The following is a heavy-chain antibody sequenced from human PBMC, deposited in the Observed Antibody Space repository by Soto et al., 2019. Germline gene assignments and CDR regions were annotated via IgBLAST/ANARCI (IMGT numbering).Heavy chain of an antibody. V-gene: IGHV4-31*03. J-gene: IGHJ5*02. D-gene: IGHD2-15*01. CDR2: IYYSGST. CDR1: GGSISGGGYY. Sequence: PSETLCLTCTVSGGSISGGGYYWSWIRQHPGKGLEWIGYIYYSGSTYYNPSLKSRVTISVDTSKNQFSLKLSSVTAADTAVYYCARDIRYCSGGSCYGSWFDPWGQGTLVTVSS. CDR3: ARDIRYCSGGSCYGSWFDP.